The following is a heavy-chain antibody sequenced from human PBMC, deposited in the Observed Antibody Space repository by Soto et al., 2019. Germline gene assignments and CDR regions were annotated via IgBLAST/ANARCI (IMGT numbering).Heavy chain of an antibody. CDR1: GGSISSYY. Sequence: SETLSLTCTVSGGSISSYYRSWIRQPPGKGLEWIAYIYYSGSTNYNPSLKSRVTISVDTSKNQFSLKLSSVTAADTAVYYCARGDGSVTAGYYYYGMDVWGQGTTVTV. V-gene: IGHV4-59*01. CDR3: ARGDGSVTAGYYYYGMDV. D-gene: IGHD1-26*01. CDR2: IYYSGST. J-gene: IGHJ6*02.